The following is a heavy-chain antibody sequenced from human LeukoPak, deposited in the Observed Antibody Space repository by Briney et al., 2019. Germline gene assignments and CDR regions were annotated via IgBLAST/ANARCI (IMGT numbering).Heavy chain of an antibody. V-gene: IGHV3-11*01. Sequence: GGSLRLSCAASGFTFSDYYMSWIRQAPGKGLEWVSYIRSSGSTIYYADSVKGRFTISRDNAKNSLYLQMNSLRAEDTAVYYCARDFRLYNWFDPWGQGTLVTVSS. J-gene: IGHJ5*02. CDR1: GFTFSDYY. CDR2: IRSSGSTI. CDR3: ARDFRLYNWFDP.